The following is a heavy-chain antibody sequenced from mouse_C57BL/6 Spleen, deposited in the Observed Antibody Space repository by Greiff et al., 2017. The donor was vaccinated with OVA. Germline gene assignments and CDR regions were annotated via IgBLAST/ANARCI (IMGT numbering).Heavy chain of an antibody. Sequence: QVQLQQPGAELVKPGASVKLSCKASGYTFTSYWMQWVKQRPGQGLEWIGEIDPSDGDTNYNQKFKGKATLTVDTSSSTAYMQLSSLTSEDSAVYSGVRSYYYCSSDYCYFDVWGTGTTVTVSA. J-gene: IGHJ1*03. CDR3: VRSYYYCSSDYCYFDV. CDR1: GYTFTSYW. CDR2: IDPSDGDT. D-gene: IGHD1-1*01. V-gene: IGHV1-50*01.